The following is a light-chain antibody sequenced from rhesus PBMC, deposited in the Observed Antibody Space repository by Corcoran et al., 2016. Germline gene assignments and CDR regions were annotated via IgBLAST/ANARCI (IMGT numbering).Light chain of an antibody. CDR1: QSVGSN. J-gene: IGKJ2*01. CDR3: MQGIQVPYS. V-gene: IGKV3-24*04. Sequence: ETVVTQSPATLSLSPGERATLSCRTSQSVGSNLAWYQQHPGQAPKLHSYDASSRATGIPDRFSGSGSGTEFTLKISRVEAEDVGVYYCMQGIQVPYSFGQGTKVEIK. CDR2: DAS.